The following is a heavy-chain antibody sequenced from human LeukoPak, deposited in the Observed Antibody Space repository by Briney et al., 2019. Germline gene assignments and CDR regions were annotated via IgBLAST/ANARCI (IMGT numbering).Heavy chain of an antibody. CDR2: IYTSGST. CDR1: GGSINSGSYY. CDR3: ARLSGYRDY. D-gene: IGHD5-12*01. V-gene: IGHV4-61*02. Sequence: SPSETLSLTCTVSGGSINSGSYYWNWIRQPAGKGLEWIGRIYTSGSTNYNPSLKSRVTISVDAPKNLFSLKLSSVTAADTAVYYCARLSGYRDYWGQGTLVTVSS. J-gene: IGHJ4*02.